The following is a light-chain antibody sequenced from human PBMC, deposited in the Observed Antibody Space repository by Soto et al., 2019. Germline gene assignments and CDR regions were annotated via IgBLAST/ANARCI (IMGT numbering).Light chain of an antibody. Sequence: QSVLTLPPSASGTPGQRVTISCSGSSSNIGSNTVNWYQQLPGTAPKLLIHSNNQRPSGVPDRFSGSKSGTSASLAISGLQSEDEADYYCAAWDDSMNGLYVVGTGTKVTVL. V-gene: IGLV1-44*01. CDR2: SNN. CDR3: AAWDDSMNGLYV. CDR1: SSNIGSNT. J-gene: IGLJ1*01.